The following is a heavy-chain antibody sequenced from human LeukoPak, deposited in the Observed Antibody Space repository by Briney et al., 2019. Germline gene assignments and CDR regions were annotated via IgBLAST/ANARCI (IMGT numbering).Heavy chain of an antibody. J-gene: IGHJ4*02. CDR3: ARTPLDYYDSSGYVTYFDY. V-gene: IGHV5-51*01. Sequence: GESLKISCKGSGYSFTSYWIGWVRQMPGKGLEWMGIIYPGDSDTRYSPSFQGQVTISADKSISTAYLQWSSLKASDTAMYYCARTPLDYYDSSGYVTYFDYWGQGTLVTVSS. D-gene: IGHD3-22*01. CDR1: GYSFTSYW. CDR2: IYPGDSDT.